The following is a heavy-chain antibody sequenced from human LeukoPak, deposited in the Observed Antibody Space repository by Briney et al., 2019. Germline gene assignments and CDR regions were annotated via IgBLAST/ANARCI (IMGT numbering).Heavy chain of an antibody. V-gene: IGHV4-38-2*01. J-gene: IGHJ2*01. CDR1: GYSISSGYY. D-gene: IGHD6-13*01. CDR2: IYHSGST. CDR3: ARYIAAAGKGPRMRYFDL. Sequence: PSETLSLTCVVSGYSISSGYYWGWIRQPPGKGLEWIGSIYHSGSTYYNPSLKSRVTISVDTSKNQFSLKLSSVIAADTAVYYCARYIAAAGKGPRMRYFDLWGRGTLVTVSS.